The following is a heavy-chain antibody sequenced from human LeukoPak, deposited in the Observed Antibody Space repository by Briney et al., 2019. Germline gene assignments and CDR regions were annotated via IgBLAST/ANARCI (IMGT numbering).Heavy chain of an antibody. CDR3: AELGITMIGGV. J-gene: IGHJ6*04. Sequence: GGSLRLSCAASGFTFSNYGMSWVRQAPGKGLEWVSAISGSGGSTYYADSVKGRFTISRDNSKNTLYLQMNSLRAEDTAVYYCAELGITMIGGVWGKGTTVTISS. CDR2: ISGSGGST. CDR1: GFTFSNYG. V-gene: IGHV3-23*01. D-gene: IGHD3-10*02.